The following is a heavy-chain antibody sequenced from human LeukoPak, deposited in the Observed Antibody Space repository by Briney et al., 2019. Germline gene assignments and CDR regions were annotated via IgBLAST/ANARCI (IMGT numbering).Heavy chain of an antibody. Sequence: SETLSLTCAVYGGSFSGYYWSWIRQPPGKGLEWGGEINHSGSTNYNPSLKSRVTVSVDTSKNQFSLKLSSVTAADTAVYYCARVLKIAAAAYNWFDSWGQGTLVTVSS. J-gene: IGHJ5*01. V-gene: IGHV4-34*01. CDR3: ARVLKIAAAAYNWFDS. D-gene: IGHD6-13*01. CDR1: GGSFSGYY. CDR2: INHSGST.